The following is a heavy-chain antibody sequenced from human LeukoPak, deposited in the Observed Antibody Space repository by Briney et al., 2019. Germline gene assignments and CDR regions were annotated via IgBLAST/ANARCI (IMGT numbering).Heavy chain of an antibody. J-gene: IGHJ6*02. Sequence: GGSLRLSCAASGFTVSSNYMSWVRQAPGKGLEWVSVIYSGGSTYYADSVKGRFTISRHNSKNTLYLQMNSLGAEDTAVYYCAREKQKPVPSYGMDVWGQGTTVTVSS. D-gene: IGHD1-14*01. CDR2: IYSGGST. CDR1: GFTVSSNY. CDR3: AREKQKPVPSYGMDV. V-gene: IGHV3-53*04.